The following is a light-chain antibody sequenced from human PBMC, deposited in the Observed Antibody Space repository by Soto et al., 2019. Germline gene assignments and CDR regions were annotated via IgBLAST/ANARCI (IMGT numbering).Light chain of an antibody. CDR1: SSDVGGYNY. Sequence: SVLAQPRSVSGSPGQSVTISCTGTSSDVGGYNYVSWYQHHPGKAPKLMIYDVSKRPSGVPDRFSGSKSGNTASLTISGLQAEDEADYYCCSYAGSYVFGTGTKVTVL. CDR2: DVS. J-gene: IGLJ1*01. CDR3: CSYAGSYV. V-gene: IGLV2-11*01.